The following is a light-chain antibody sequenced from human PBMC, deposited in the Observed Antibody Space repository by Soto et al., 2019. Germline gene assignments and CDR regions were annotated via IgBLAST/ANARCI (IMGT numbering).Light chain of an antibody. V-gene: IGLV2-14*03. J-gene: IGLJ1*01. CDR2: DVS. CDR3: SSYTSSGAYV. Sequence: QSVLTQPASVSGSPGQSITISCTGTSSDVGGYNYVSWYQQQSGKAPKLMIHDVSTRPSGVSNRFSGSKSGNTASLTISGLQAEHEADYYCSSYTSSGAYVFGIGTKVTVL. CDR1: SSDVGGYNY.